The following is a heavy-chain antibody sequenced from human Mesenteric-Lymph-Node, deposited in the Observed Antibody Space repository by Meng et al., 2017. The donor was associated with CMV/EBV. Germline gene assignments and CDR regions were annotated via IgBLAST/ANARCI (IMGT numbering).Heavy chain of an antibody. CDR1: GGSFSGYY. Sequence: VQLPQWGEGLLKPSATLSVTCAVYGGSFSGYYWNWIRQSPEKGLEWIGEINHSGSTTYNPSFTSRIIISVDTSTNQISLNMSSVTAADTAVYYCARGSSYDILTGYFDYWGQGALVTVSS. D-gene: IGHD3-9*01. CDR2: INHSGST. CDR3: ARGSSYDILTGYFDY. J-gene: IGHJ4*02. V-gene: IGHV4-34*01.